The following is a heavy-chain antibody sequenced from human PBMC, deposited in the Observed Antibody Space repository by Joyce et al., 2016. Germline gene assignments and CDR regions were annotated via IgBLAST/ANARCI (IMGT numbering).Heavy chain of an antibody. D-gene: IGHD3-22*01. V-gene: IGHV4-34*01. J-gene: IGHJ4*02. CDR2: INHSGST. Sequence: QVQLQQWGAGLLKPSETLSITCAVFGGSFSGYYWIWIRQPPGKGLEWIGEINHSGSTNYNPSLKSRVTISIDTSKNQFSLKLSSVTTADTAMYYCARGSLSGYYRSHADYWGQGTLLTVSS. CDR1: GGSFSGYY. CDR3: ARGSLSGYYRSHADY.